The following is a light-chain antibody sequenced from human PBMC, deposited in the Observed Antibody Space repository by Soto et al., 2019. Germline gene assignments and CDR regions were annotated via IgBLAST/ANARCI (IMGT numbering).Light chain of an antibody. CDR2: GAS. V-gene: IGKV3-20*01. CDR3: QQYANSRT. J-gene: IGKJ1*01. CDR1: QDVGKY. Sequence: ETMMTQSPDTLSVSLGERATLSCRASQDVGKYLAWYQQNPGQAPRLLIYGASSRATGIPDRFSGSGSGTDFTLTISRLEPEDFAVYFCQQYANSRTFGQGTKVDIK.